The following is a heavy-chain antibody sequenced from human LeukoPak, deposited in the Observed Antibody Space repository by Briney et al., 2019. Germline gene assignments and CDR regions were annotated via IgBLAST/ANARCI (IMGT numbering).Heavy chain of an antibody. CDR2: FDPEDGET. V-gene: IGHV1-24*01. CDR3: ARDGMVRGVISAFDI. CDR1: GYTLTELS. Sequence: ASVKVSCKVSGYTLTELSMHWVRQAPGKGLEWMGGFDPEDGETIYAQKFQGRVTMTRDTSTSTVYMELSSLRSEDTAVYYCARDGMVRGVISAFDIWGQGTMVTVSS. J-gene: IGHJ3*02. D-gene: IGHD3-10*01.